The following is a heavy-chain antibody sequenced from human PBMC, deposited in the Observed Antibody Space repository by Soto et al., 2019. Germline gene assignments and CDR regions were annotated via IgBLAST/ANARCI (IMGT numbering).Heavy chain of an antibody. J-gene: IGHJ6*02. Sequence: QVQLQESGPGLVKPSQTLSLTCTVSGGSISSGGYYWSWIRQHPGKGLEWIGYNYYSGSTYYNPSLKRRVTISVDTSKHQFSLHLSSVTAADTAVSYCAREGSSSDNYYSYGMDDWGQGTTVTVSS. CDR2: NYYSGST. D-gene: IGHD6-6*01. CDR3: AREGSSSDNYYSYGMDD. CDR1: GGSISSGGYY. V-gene: IGHV4-31*03.